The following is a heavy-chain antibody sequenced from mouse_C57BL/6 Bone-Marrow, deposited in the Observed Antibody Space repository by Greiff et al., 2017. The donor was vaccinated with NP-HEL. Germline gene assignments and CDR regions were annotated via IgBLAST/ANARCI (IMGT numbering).Heavy chain of an antibody. CDR3: ARWELLCGRRRDPFWYFDV. J-gene: IGHJ1*03. CDR1: GYTFTSYG. Sequence: VKLMESGAELARPGASVKLSCKASGYTFTSYGISWVKQRTGQGLEWIGEIYPRSGNTYYNEKFKGKATLTADKSSSTAYMELRSLTSEDSAVYFCARWELLCGRRRDPFWYFDVWGT. CDR2: IYPRSGNT. D-gene: IGHD2-1*01. V-gene: IGHV1-81*01.